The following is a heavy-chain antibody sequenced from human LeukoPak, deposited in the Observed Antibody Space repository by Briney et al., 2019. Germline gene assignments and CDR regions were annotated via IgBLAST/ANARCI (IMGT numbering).Heavy chain of an antibody. J-gene: IGHJ4*02. CDR1: GYTFTSYY. CDR2: INPSGGST. D-gene: IGHD2-2*01. V-gene: IGHV1-46*01. Sequence: ASVKVSCKASGYTFTSYYMHWVRQAPGQGLEWMGIINPSGGSTSYAQKFQGRVTMTRDTSTSTAYMELRSLRSDDTAVYYYATALYHTFDYWGQGTLVTVSS. CDR3: ATALYHTFDY.